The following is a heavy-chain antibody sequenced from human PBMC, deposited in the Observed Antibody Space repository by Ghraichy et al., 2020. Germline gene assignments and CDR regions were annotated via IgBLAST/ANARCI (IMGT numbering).Heavy chain of an antibody. D-gene: IGHD5-24*01. Sequence: SETLSLTCTVSGGSISSSSYYWGWIRQPPGKGLEWIGSIYYSGSTYYNPSLKSRVTISVDTSKNQFSLKLSSVTAADTAVYYCARQRRDGYNRGAFDIWGQGTMVTVSS. V-gene: IGHV4-39*07. CDR3: ARQRRDGYNRGAFDI. J-gene: IGHJ3*02. CDR2: IYYSGST. CDR1: GGSISSSSYY.